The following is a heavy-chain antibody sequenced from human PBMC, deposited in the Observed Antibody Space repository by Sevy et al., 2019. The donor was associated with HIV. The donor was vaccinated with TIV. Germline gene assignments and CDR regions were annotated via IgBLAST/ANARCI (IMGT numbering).Heavy chain of an antibody. CDR2: IIPIFGTA. J-gene: IGHJ6*02. CDR3: AGPLVGIAAAGAIRESYYYYYGMDV. Sequence: ASVKVSCKASGGTFSSYAISWVRQAPGQGLEWMGGIIPIFGTANYAQKFQGRVTITADESTSTAYMELSSLGSEDTAVYYCAGPLVGIAAAGAIRESYYYYYGMDVWGQGTTVTVSS. V-gene: IGHV1-69*13. CDR1: GGTFSSYA. D-gene: IGHD6-13*01.